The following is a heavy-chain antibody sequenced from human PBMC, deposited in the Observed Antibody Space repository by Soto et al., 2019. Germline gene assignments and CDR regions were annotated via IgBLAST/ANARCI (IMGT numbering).Heavy chain of an antibody. CDR2: ISAYNGNT. V-gene: IGHV1-18*01. CDR3: ARVETDGGLNNWFDP. D-gene: IGHD3-16*01. Sequence: QVQLVQSGAEVKKPGASVKVSCKASGYTFTSYGISWVRQAPGQGLEWMGWISAYNGNTNYAQKLQGRVTMTPDTSTSTAYMELRSLRSDDTAVYYRARVETDGGLNNWFDPWGQGTLVTVSS. J-gene: IGHJ5*02. CDR1: GYTFTSYG.